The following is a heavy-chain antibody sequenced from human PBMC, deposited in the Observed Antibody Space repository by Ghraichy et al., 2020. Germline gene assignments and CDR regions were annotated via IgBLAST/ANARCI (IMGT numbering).Heavy chain of an antibody. CDR1: GFSLTSRPVG. J-gene: IGHJ5*01. D-gene: IGHD2-21*02. V-gene: IGHV2-5*02. Sequence: SGPTLVKPTQTLTLTCTFSGFSLTSRPVGVGWIRQAPGKALEWLALIYWDDDKRYSPSLKNRLTIIKDSPNNLVFLTMTNMDPVDSGTYYCAHRAPHNGDGGVGWFDSWGQGTLVTVSS. CDR3: AHRAPHNGDGGVGWFDS. CDR2: IYWDDDK.